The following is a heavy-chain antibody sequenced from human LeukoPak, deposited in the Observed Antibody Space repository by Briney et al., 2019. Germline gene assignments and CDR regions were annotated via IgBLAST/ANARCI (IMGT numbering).Heavy chain of an antibody. V-gene: IGHV3-30*02. J-gene: IGHJ3*02. CDR3: ARVRIELDDDAVDI. Sequence: GASLRLSCAASGFTFSRYGMHWVRQAPGKGLEWVAFIRHDESEKHYADSVKGRFTISRDTSRSTLYLKIGSLRVEDTALYYCARVRIELDDDAVDIWGEGTMVTLSS. CDR1: GFTFSRYG. CDR2: IRHDESEK. D-gene: IGHD5-12*01.